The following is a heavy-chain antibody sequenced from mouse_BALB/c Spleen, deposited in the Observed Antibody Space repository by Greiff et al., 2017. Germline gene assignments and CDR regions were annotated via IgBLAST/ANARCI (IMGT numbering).Heavy chain of an antibody. V-gene: IGHV14-3*02. Sequence: VQLQQSGAELVKPGASVKLSCTASGFNIKDTYMHWVKQRPEQGLEWIGRIDPANGNTKYDPKFPGKATITADTSSNTAYLQLSSLTSEDTAVYCCAPDDWFAYWGQGALVTVSA. CDR1: GFNIKDTY. CDR2: IDPANGNT. J-gene: IGHJ3*01. CDR3: APDDWFAY.